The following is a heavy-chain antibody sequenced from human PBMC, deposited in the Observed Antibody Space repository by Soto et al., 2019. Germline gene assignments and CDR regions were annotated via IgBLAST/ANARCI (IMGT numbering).Heavy chain of an antibody. CDR1: GYTFTSYG. Sequence: ASVKVSCKASGYTFTSYGISWVRQAPGQGLEWMGWINPNSGDTNYAQKFQGWVTMTRDTSINTAYMELSRLRSDDTAVYYCARDQGGSSCCLFDYWGQGTLVTVSS. D-gene: IGHD1-26*01. CDR3: ARDQGGSSCCLFDY. V-gene: IGHV1-2*04. CDR2: INPNSGDT. J-gene: IGHJ4*02.